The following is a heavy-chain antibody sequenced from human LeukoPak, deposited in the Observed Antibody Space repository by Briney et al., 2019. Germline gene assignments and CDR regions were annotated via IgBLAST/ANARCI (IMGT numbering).Heavy chain of an antibody. V-gene: IGHV4-34*01. D-gene: IGHD6-13*01. J-gene: IGHJ5*02. Sequence: PSENPSPPLPVFGGFFHGFYWGWIPPPPPEGVGWVGGINHSGSTNYNPSLKSRVTISVDTSKNQFSLKLSSVTAADTAVYYCARGLSIAAAANNWFDPWGQGTLVTVPS. CDR2: INHSGST. CDR3: ARGLSIAAAANNWFDP. CDR1: GGFFHGFY.